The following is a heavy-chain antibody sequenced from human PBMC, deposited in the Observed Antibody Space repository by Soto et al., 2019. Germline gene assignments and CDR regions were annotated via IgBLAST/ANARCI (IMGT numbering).Heavy chain of an antibody. CDR2: ISSSSTNI. CDR3: ARDLSWGSKWYYYMDV. D-gene: IGHD3-16*01. J-gene: IGHJ6*03. Sequence: GSLRLSCAASGFTISGNAMNWVRQAPGRGLEWVSYISSSSTNIHYADSVRGRFTISRDNAKNSLYLQMNSLRDEDTAVYRCARDLSWGSKWYYYMDVWGKGTTVTVSS. CDR1: GFTISGNA. V-gene: IGHV3-48*02.